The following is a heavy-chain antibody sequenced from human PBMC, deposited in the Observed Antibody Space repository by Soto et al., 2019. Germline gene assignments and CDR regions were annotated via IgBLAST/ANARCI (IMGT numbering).Heavy chain of an antibody. CDR2: ISGSGGST. CDR1: GFTFSSYA. Sequence: EVLLLESGGGLVQPGGSLRLSSAASGFTFSSYAMSWVRQAPGKGLEWVSAISGSGGSTYYADPVKGRLTISRDNSKTTLDRQMNSLRDEDTAVYYCAANRGYNYYYGMDVWGQGTTVTVSS. D-gene: IGHD3-22*01. V-gene: IGHV3-23*01. J-gene: IGHJ6*02. CDR3: AANRGYNYYYGMDV.